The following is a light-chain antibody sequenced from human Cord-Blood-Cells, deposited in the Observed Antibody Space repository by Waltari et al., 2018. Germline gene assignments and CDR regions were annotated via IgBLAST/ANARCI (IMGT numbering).Light chain of an antibody. CDR2: KDS. CDR1: ALPKQY. Sequence: SYELTQPPSVSVSPGQTARITCSGDALPKQYASWYQQKPGQAPVLVIYKDSERHSGIPERFSGSSSGTTVTLTISGVQAGDEADYYCQSADSSGTYWVFGGGTKLTVL. CDR3: QSADSSGTYWV. V-gene: IGLV3-25*03. J-gene: IGLJ3*02.